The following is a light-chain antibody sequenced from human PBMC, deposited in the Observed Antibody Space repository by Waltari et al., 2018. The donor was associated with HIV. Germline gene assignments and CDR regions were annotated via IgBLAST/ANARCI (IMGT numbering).Light chain of an antibody. V-gene: IGLV4-69*01. J-gene: IGLJ2*01. Sequence: QLGLTQSPSASASLGASVKLTCTLSSGHTNYAIAWHQQRPEKGPRFLMRLNSNGSHTKGDGIPDRFSGSSSGAERYLTISSLQSGDETDYFCQTWGSGIVVFGGGTTLTVL. CDR2: LNSNGSH. CDR1: SGHTNYA. CDR3: QTWGSGIVV.